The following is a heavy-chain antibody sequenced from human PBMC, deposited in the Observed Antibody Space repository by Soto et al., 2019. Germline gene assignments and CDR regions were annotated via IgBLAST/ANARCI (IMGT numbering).Heavy chain of an antibody. Sequence: QVQLVQSGAEVKKPGSSVKVSCKASGGTFSSYAISWVRQAPGQGLEWMGGIIPIFGTANYAQKFQGSVTIPADKSTSTAYMELSSLRSEDTAVYYCARDKVRHYYDSSGYYFDYWGQGTLVTVSS. D-gene: IGHD3-22*01. J-gene: IGHJ4*02. CDR1: GGTFSSYA. CDR2: IIPIFGTA. V-gene: IGHV1-69*06. CDR3: ARDKVRHYYDSSGYYFDY.